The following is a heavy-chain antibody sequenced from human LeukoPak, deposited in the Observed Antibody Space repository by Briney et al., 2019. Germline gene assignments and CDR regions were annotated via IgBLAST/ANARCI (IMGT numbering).Heavy chain of an antibody. Sequence: SETLSLTCTVSGGSISSYYWSWIRQPAGKGLEWIGRIYTSGSTNYNPSLKSRVTMSLDTSKNQFSLKLSSVTAADPAVYYCARCSGYSGYDWDNNYYYYMDVWGKGTTVTISS. CDR1: GGSISSYY. D-gene: IGHD5-12*01. CDR3: ARCSGYSGYDWDNNYYYYMDV. J-gene: IGHJ6*03. CDR2: IYTSGST. V-gene: IGHV4-4*07.